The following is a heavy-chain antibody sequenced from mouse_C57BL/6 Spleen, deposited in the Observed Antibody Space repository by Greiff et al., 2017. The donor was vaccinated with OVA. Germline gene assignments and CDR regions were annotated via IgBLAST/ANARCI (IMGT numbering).Heavy chain of an antibody. V-gene: IGHV5-6*01. Sequence: EVHLVESGGDLVKPGGSLKLSCAASGFTFSSYGMSWVRQTPDKRLEWVATISSGGSYTYYPDSVKGRFTISRDNAKNTLYLQMSSLKSEDTAMYYCARHNYYGPSWYFDVWGTGTTVTVSS. D-gene: IGHD1-1*01. CDR3: ARHNYYGPSWYFDV. J-gene: IGHJ1*03. CDR2: ISSGGSYT. CDR1: GFTFSSYG.